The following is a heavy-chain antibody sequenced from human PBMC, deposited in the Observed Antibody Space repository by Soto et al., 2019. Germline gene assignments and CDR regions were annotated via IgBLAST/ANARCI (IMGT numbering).Heavy chain of an antibody. CDR3: ATHGATTMARGAMKHYYYVMDV. D-gene: IGHD3-10*01. CDR2: IIPIFDTQ. V-gene: IGHV1-69*06. CDR1: GGIFSSFT. J-gene: IGHJ6*02. Sequence: GASVKVSCKASGGIFSSFTISWVRQAPGQGLEWLGGIIPIFDTQTYAQNFQGRVTITADKSTNTVYMELSSLRSEDTAVYYCATHGATTMARGAMKHYYYVMDVWGQGTTVTVSS.